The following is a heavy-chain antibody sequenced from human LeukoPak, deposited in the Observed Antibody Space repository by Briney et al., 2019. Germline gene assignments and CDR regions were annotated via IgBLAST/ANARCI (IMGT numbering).Heavy chain of an antibody. D-gene: IGHD3-10*01. J-gene: IGHJ4*02. V-gene: IGHV1-69*05. CDR1: GGTFSSYA. CDR3: ARVRGSGINFDY. CDR2: IIPIFGTA. Sequence: SVKVSCKASGGTFSSYAISWVRQAPGQGLEWMGRIIPIFGTANYAQKFQGRVTIITDESTSTAYMELSSLRSEDTAVYYCARVRGSGINFDYWGQGTLVTVSS.